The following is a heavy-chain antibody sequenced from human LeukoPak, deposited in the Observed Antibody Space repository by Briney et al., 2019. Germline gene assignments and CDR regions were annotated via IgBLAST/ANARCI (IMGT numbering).Heavy chain of an antibody. CDR1: GFTFSDYY. CDR2: ISSSSSYT. D-gene: IGHD3-16*01. Sequence: PGGSLRLSGTASGFTFSDYYMSWIRQAPGKGLEWVSYISSSSSYTKYADSVQGRFTISRDNSKNTLYLQMNSLRDEDTAVYYCARNPLGEHYFHYWGQGTDNSVSS. J-gene: IGHJ4*02. CDR3: ARNPLGEHYFHY. V-gene: IGHV3-11*06.